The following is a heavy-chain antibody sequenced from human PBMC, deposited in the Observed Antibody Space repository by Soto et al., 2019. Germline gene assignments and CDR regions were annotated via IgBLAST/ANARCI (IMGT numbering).Heavy chain of an antibody. J-gene: IGHJ4*02. CDR3: ARSTKLRYDILTGSFDY. Sequence: EVQLVESGGGLVQPGGSLRLSCAASGFTFSSYSMNWVRQAPGKGLEWVSYISSSSSTIYYADSVKGRFTISRDNAKNSLYLQMNSLRAEDTAVYYCARSTKLRYDILTGSFDYWGQGTLVTVSS. CDR1: GFTFSSYS. V-gene: IGHV3-48*01. CDR2: ISSSSSTI. D-gene: IGHD3-9*01.